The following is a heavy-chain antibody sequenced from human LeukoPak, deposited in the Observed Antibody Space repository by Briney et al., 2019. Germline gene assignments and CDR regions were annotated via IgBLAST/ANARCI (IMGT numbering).Heavy chain of an antibody. Sequence: PSETLSLTCTVSGGSISSSSYYWGWIRQPPGKGLEWIGSIYYSGSTYYNPSLKSRVTISVDTSKNQFSLKLSSVTAADTAVYYCARVMGSTRDYWGQGTLVTVSS. V-gene: IGHV4-39*07. CDR3: ARVMGSTRDY. J-gene: IGHJ4*02. CDR2: IYYSGST. CDR1: GGSISSSSYY. D-gene: IGHD2-2*01.